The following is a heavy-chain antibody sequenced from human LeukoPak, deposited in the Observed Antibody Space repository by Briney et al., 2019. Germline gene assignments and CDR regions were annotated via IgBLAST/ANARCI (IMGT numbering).Heavy chain of an antibody. D-gene: IGHD5-24*01. CDR1: GSSISSYY. J-gene: IGHJ4*02. V-gene: IGHV4-4*07. CDR2: IYTSGST. CDR3: ARDRGDGYNSGYFEY. Sequence: PSETLSLTCTVSGSSISSYYWSWIRQPAGKGLEWIGRIYTSGSTTYNPSLKSRVTISVDTSKNQFSLKLSSVTAADTAVYYCARDRGDGYNSGYFEYWGQGTLVTVSS.